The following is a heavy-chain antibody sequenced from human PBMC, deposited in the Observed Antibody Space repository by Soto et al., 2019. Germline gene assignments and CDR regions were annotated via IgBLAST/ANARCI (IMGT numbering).Heavy chain of an antibody. V-gene: IGHV3-23*01. CDR2: ISGSGATT. J-gene: IGHJ4*02. D-gene: IGHD1-1*01. Sequence: GGSLRLSCAASGFIFSNYAMSWVRQAPGRGLEWVSAISGSGATTYYPDSVKGRFTISRDNSKNTLYLQMNNLRADDTAVYYCTKGGIPRRYNIPKVDFDYWGQGSLVIVSS. CDR1: GFIFSNYA. CDR3: TKGGIPRRYNIPKVDFDY.